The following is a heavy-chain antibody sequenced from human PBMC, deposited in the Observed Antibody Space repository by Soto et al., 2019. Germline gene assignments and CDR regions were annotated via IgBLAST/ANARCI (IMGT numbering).Heavy chain of an antibody. CDR2: IYYSGST. Sequence: SETLSLTCTVSGGSISSYYWSWIRQPPGKGLEWIGYIYYSGSTNYNPSLKSRVTISVDTSKNQFSLKLSSVTAADTAVYYCARAKRSALSPHNWFDPWGQGTPVTLS. CDR3: ARAKRSALSPHNWFDP. J-gene: IGHJ5*02. CDR1: GGSISSYY. V-gene: IGHV4-59*01. D-gene: IGHD3-16*02.